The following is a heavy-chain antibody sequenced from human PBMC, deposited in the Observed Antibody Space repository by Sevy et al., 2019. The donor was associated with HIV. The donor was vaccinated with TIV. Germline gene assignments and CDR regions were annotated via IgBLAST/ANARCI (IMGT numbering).Heavy chain of an antibody. J-gene: IGHJ6*02. D-gene: IGHD4-17*01. Sequence: GRSLRLSCAGSGFTLSDYYMSWIRQAPWKGLQWISYISGSGDAIYYADSVKGRFTISRDNAKNSVYLQMNSLRAEDTAVYYCARDHVKDGDLGDYYYLAMDVWGQGTTVTVSS. CDR2: ISGSGDAI. V-gene: IGHV3-11*01. CDR3: ARDHVKDGDLGDYYYLAMDV. CDR1: GFTLSDYY.